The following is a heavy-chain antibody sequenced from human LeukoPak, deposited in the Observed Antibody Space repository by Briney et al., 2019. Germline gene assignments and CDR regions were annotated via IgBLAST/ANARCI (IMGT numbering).Heavy chain of an antibody. CDR3: AAERVQLERRPPSY. D-gene: IGHD1-1*01. Sequence: TSVTVSCKASGFTFTSSAVQWVRQARGQRLEWIGWIVVGSGNTNYAQKFQERVTITRDISTSTAYMELSSLRSEDTAVYYCAAERVQLERRPPSYWGQGTLVTVSS. CDR2: IVVGSGNT. CDR1: GFTFTSSA. J-gene: IGHJ4*02. V-gene: IGHV1-58*01.